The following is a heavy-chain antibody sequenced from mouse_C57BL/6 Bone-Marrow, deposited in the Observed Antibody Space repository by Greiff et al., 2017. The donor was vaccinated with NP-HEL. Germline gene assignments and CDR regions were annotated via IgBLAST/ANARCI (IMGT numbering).Heavy chain of an antibody. J-gene: IGHJ3*01. CDR1: GYTFTDYY. Sequence: VQLQQSGPELVKPGASVKISCKASGYTFTDYYMNWVKQSHGKSLEWIGDINPNNGGTSYNQKFKGKATLTVDKSSSTAYMELRSLTSEDSAVYYCARGSMVTGFAYWGQGTLVTVSA. CDR2: INPNNGGT. CDR3: ARGSMVTGFAY. V-gene: IGHV1-26*01. D-gene: IGHD2-1*01.